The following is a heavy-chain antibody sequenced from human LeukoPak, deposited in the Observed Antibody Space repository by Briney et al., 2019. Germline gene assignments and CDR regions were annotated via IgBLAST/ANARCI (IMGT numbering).Heavy chain of an antibody. V-gene: IGHV1-2*02. Sequence: ASVKVSCKASGYTFTGYYMHWVRQAPGQGLEWMGWINPNSGGTNYAQKFQGRVTITADKSTSTAYMELSSLRSEDTAVYYCARALINIVVVVAAPYYYMDVWGKGTTVTVSS. D-gene: IGHD2-15*01. CDR1: GYTFTGYY. CDR2: INPNSGGT. J-gene: IGHJ6*03. CDR3: ARALINIVVVVAAPYYYMDV.